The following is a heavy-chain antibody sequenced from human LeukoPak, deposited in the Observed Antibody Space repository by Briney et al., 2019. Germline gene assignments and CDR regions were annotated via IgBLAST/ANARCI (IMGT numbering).Heavy chain of an antibody. J-gene: IGHJ5*01. V-gene: IGHV3-30*03. CDR3: ATGPVVVTSDPYLDS. D-gene: IGHD2-21*02. CDR2: ISYDGSNK. Sequence: GGSLRLSCAASGFTFSSCAMHWVRQAPGKGLEWVALISYDGSNKYYAESVKGRFTISRNNSKKTLYLQMDSLSAEDTAVYYCATGPVVVTSDPYLDSWGQGTLVTVSS. CDR1: GFTFSSCA.